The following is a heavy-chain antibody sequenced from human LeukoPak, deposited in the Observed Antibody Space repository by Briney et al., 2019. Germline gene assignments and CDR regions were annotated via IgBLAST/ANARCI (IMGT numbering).Heavy chain of an antibody. J-gene: IGHJ3*02. CDR3: ASYRTAAETHRSAFDI. V-gene: IGHV4-39*01. CDR1: GGSISSSSYY. Sequence: SETLSLTCTVSGGSISSSSYYWGWIRQPPGKGLEWIGGIYYSGSTYYNPSLKSRVTISVDTSKNQFSLKLSSVTAADTAVYYCASYRTAAETHRSAFDIWGQGTMVTVSS. CDR2: IYYSGST. D-gene: IGHD2-2*01.